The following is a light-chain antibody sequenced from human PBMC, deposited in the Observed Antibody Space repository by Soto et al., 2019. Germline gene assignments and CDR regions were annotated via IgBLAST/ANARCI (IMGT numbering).Light chain of an antibody. Sequence: QSALTQSASVSGSPGQSITTPCTGTSSDVGGYDYVSWYQQHPGKVPKLIIYEVIKRPSGVSHRFSGSKSGNTASLTISGLQTEDEADYYCSSYTTSSALVFGGGTKVTVL. CDR2: EVI. V-gene: IGLV2-14*01. J-gene: IGLJ2*01. CDR1: SSDVGGYDY. CDR3: SSYTTSSALV.